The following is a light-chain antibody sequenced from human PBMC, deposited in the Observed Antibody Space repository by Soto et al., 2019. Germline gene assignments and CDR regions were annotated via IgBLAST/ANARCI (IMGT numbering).Light chain of an antibody. CDR1: QSVRSN. CDR2: YAS. J-gene: IGKJ5*01. CDR3: QQYHDWPPIT. V-gene: IGKV3-15*01. Sequence: VMTQSPATLSVSPGERATLSCRASQSVRSNVAWYQQKPGQAPRLLIYYASTRATGVPARFSGSGSGTEFTLTISSLQSEDFVVYYCQQYHDWPPITFGQGTRLENK.